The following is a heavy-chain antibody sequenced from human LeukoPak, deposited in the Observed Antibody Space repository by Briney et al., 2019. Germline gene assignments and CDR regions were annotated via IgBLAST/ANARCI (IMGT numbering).Heavy chain of an antibody. V-gene: IGHV4-61*02. J-gene: IGHJ4*02. D-gene: IGHD3-10*01. CDR2: IYTSGST. CDR3: ARDASSVPPDSGYYGAYYFDY. CDR1: GGSISSGSYY. Sequence: PAQTLSLTCTVPGGSISSGSYYWSWIRQPAGKGLEWIGRIYTSGSTNYNPSLKSRFTISVDTSKNQFSLKLSSVTAADTAVYYCARDASSVPPDSGYYGAYYFDYWGQGTLVTVSS.